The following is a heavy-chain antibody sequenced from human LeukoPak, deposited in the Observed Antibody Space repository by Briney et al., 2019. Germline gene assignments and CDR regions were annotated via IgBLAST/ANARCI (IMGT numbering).Heavy chain of an antibody. J-gene: IGHJ3*02. V-gene: IGHV3-23*01. Sequence: PGGSLRLSCVASGFSFTNYAMSWVRQAPARGPEWLSSMKGGGETFYADSVKGRCTLSRDISRNTVYLQLNNLRVEDTAVYYCARSAARPIFDIWGQGTMVTVSS. CDR2: MKGGGET. D-gene: IGHD6-6*01. CDR3: ARSAARPIFDI. CDR1: GFSFTNYA.